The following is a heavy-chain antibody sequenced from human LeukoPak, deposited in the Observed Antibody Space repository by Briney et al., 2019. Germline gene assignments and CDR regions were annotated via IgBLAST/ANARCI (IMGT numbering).Heavy chain of an antibody. V-gene: IGHV1-18*01. CDR1: GYTFTSYG. CDR2: ISAYNGNT. J-gene: IGHJ6*02. CDR3: ARDRWAKDSSSWYVEYYYYGMDV. D-gene: IGHD6-13*01. Sequence: GATVKVSCKASGYTFTSYGISWVRQAPGQGLEWMGWISAYNGNTNYAQKLQGRVTMTTDTSTSTAYMELRSLRSDDTAVYYCARDRWAKDSSSWYVEYYYYGMDVWGQGTTVTVSS.